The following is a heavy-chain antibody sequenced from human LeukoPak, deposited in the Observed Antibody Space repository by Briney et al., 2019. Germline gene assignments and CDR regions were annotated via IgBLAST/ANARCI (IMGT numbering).Heavy chain of an antibody. CDR3: AKDIYGTTVTTGGFDY. Sequence: PGGSLRLSCAASGFIVSGTYMTWVRQAPGKGLECVSIIYSGGDTYYTDSVKGRFTISRDNSKNTLYLQMNSLRAEDTAVYYCAKDIYGTTVTTGGFDYWGQGTLVTVSS. CDR1: GFIVSGTY. CDR2: IYSGGDT. J-gene: IGHJ4*02. D-gene: IGHD4-17*01. V-gene: IGHV3-53*05.